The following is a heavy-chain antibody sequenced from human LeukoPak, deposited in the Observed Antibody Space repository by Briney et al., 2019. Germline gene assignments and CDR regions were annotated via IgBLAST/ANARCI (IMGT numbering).Heavy chain of an antibody. CDR3: ARDSEWLRFRGVFDY. CDR1: GFTFSSYS. D-gene: IGHD5-12*01. CDR2: ISSSSSYI. V-gene: IGHV3-21*01. Sequence: PGGSLRLSCAASGFTFSSYSMNWVRQAPGKGLEWVSSISSSSSYIYYADSVKGRFTISRDNAKNSLYLQMNSLRAEDTAVYYCARDSEWLRFRGVFDYWGQGTLVTVSS. J-gene: IGHJ4*02.